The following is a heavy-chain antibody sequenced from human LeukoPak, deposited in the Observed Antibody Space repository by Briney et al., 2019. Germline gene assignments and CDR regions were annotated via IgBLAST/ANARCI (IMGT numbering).Heavy chain of an antibody. CDR3: ARVATFGYYAVDV. Sequence: PGGSLRLSCAASGFTFSSYEMNWVRQAPGKGLEWVSYISSSGSTIYCADSVKGRFTISRDNAKNSLYLQMNSLRAEDSAVYYCARVATFGYYAVDVWGQGTTVTVSS. V-gene: IGHV3-48*03. D-gene: IGHD3-3*01. CDR1: GFTFSSYE. CDR2: ISSSGSTI. J-gene: IGHJ6*02.